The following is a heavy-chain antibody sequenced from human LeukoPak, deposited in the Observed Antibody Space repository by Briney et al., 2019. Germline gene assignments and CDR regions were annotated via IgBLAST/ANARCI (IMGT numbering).Heavy chain of an antibody. CDR3: ARGSYCGGDCRQTFDY. CDR2: INWNGGST. V-gene: IGHV3-23*01. Sequence: GGTLRLSCAASGFTFSSYGMSWVRQAPGKGLEWVSGINWNGGSTGYADSVEGRFTISRDNSKNTLYLQMNSLRAEDTAVYYCARGSYCGGDCRQTFDYWGQGTLVTVSS. D-gene: IGHD2-21*02. CDR1: GFTFSSYG. J-gene: IGHJ4*02.